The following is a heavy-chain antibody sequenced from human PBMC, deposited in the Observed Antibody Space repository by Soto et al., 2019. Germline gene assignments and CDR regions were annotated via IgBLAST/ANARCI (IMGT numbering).Heavy chain of an antibody. CDR1: GFTFSSYA. Sequence: QPGGSLRLSCAASGFTFSSYAMHWVRQAPGKGLEWVAVISYDGSNKYYADSVKGRFTISRDNSKNTLYLQMNSLRAEDTAVYYCARGPRGGATVHWGQGTLVTVSS. CDR3: ARGPRGGATVH. V-gene: IGHV3-30-3*01. D-gene: IGHD1-26*01. CDR2: ISYDGSNK. J-gene: IGHJ4*02.